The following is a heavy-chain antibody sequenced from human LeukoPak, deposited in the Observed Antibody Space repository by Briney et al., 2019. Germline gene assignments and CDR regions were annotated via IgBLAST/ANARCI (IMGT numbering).Heavy chain of an antibody. CDR2: VENDGGTK. J-gene: IGHJ4*02. CDR3: ASLTYYYDSSGYYHVYFDY. Sequence: GGSLRLSCAASGFTFRNLGMHWVRQAPGKGLEWVAFVENDGGTKYYADSVKGRFTISRDNAKNSLYLQMNSLRAEDTAVYYCASLTYYYDSSGYYHVYFDYWGQGTLVTVSS. CDR1: GFTFRNLG. V-gene: IGHV3-30*12. D-gene: IGHD3-22*01.